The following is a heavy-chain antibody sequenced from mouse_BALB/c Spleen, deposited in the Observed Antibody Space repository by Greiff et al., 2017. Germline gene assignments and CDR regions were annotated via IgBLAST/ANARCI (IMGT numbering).Heavy chain of an antibody. V-gene: IGHV1-80*01. CDR3: ARWRDGYPYYFDY. CDR1: GYAFSSYW. D-gene: IGHD2-3*01. Sequence: QVHVKQSGAELVRPGSSVKISCKASGYAFSSYWMNWVKQRPGQGLEWIGQIYPGDGDTNYNGKFKGKATLTADKSSSTAYMQLSSLTSEDSAVYFCARWRDGYPYYFDYWGQGTTLTVSS. J-gene: IGHJ2*01. CDR2: IYPGDGDT.